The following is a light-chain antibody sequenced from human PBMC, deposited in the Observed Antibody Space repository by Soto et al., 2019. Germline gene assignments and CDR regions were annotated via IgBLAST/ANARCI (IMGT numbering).Light chain of an antibody. V-gene: IGLV2-14*01. CDR1: SSDVGGYNY. CDR3: SSYTSSSTLPSYV. J-gene: IGLJ1*01. CDR2: EVS. Sequence: QSALTQPASVSGSPGQSITISCTGTSSDVGGYNYVSWYQQHPGKAPKLMIYEVSNRPSGVSNRFSGSKSGNTASLTISGLQAEDEADYHCSSYTSSSTLPSYVFGTGTKLTVL.